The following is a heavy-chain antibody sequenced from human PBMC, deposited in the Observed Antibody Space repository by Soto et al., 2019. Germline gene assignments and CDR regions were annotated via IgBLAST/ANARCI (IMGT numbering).Heavy chain of an antibody. J-gene: IGHJ3*02. D-gene: IGHD1-26*01. CDR3: ATISGSYYVGAFDI. CDR1: GYTFTSYG. V-gene: IGHV1-18*01. Sequence: ASVKVSCKASGYTFTSYGISWVRQAPGQGLEWMGWISAYNGNTNYAQKLQGRVTMTTDTSTSTAYMELRSLRSDDTAVYYCATISGSYYVGAFDIWGQGTMVTVSS. CDR2: ISAYNGNT.